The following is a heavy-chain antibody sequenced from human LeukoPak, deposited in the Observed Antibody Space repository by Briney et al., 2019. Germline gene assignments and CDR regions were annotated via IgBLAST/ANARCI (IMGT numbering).Heavy chain of an antibody. V-gene: IGHV4-39*01. D-gene: IGHD3-16*01. CDR1: GGSIRSRDYY. CDR3: ARRETGEPFHI. Sequence: PSETLSLTCTVSGGSIRSRDYYWGWIRQPPVKGLEWIGNIYYLGRTYYNPSLKSRVTLSVDTSKNQFSLKLSSVTAADTAVYYCARRETGEPFHIWGQGTMVTVSS. J-gene: IGHJ3*02. CDR2: IYYLGRT.